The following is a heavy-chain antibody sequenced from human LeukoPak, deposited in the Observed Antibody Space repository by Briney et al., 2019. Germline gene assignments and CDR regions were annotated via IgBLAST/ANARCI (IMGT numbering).Heavy chain of an antibody. CDR1: GFTFTNYW. D-gene: IGHD5-24*01. CDR2: IKQDRSEK. V-gene: IGHV3-7*01. Sequence: GGSLRLSCAASGFTFTNYWMSWVRQAPGKGLELVANIKQDRSEKYYVDSVKGRFTISRDNAKNSLYLQMNSLRAEDTAVYYCTRDRGWQQFDYWGQGTLVTVSS. CDR3: TRDRGWQQFDY. J-gene: IGHJ4*02.